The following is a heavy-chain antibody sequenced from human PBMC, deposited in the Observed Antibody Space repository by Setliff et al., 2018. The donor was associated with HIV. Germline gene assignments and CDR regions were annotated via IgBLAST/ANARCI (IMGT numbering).Heavy chain of an antibody. V-gene: IGHV1-18*04. J-gene: IGHJ6*02. CDR3: ARLGSGWSDSYYYAMDI. CDR2: ISPNFGHT. CDR1: RGTFTTYG. Sequence: ASVKVSCKASRGTFTTYGISWVRQAPGHGLEWMGWISPNFGHTKYAQKFLDRVTMTIDTATSRAYMELRSLRSDDTAVYFCARLGSGWSDSYYYAMDIWGQGTTVTVSS. D-gene: IGHD6-19*01.